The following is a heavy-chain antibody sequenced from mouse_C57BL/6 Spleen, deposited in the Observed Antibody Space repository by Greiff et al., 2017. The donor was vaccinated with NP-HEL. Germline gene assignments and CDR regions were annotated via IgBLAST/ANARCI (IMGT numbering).Heavy chain of an antibody. Sequence: EVQLFSSFLFLLNPLFSLKLSCAASVFTFIIYSMSWVRQTPEKRLYFVATISDGGSYTYYPDNVKGRFTISRDNAKNNLYLQMSHLKSEDTAMYYCARDHYYSRGFAYWGQGTLVTVSA. CDR2: ISDGGSYT. CDR3: ARDHYYSRGFAY. V-gene: IGHV5-4*01. J-gene: IGHJ3*01. CDR1: VFTFIIYS. D-gene: IGHD2-12*01.